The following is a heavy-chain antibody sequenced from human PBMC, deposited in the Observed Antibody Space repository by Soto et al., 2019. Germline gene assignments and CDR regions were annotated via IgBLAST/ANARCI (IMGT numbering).Heavy chain of an antibody. J-gene: IGHJ4*02. CDR2: VSGSGDTT. D-gene: IGHD3-22*01. CDR3: AKSTLVVVVIREFDY. V-gene: IGHV3-23*01. Sequence: EVQLLQSGGDLVQPGGSLRVSCAASEFSFSSYAMNWVRQAPGKGLEWVSAVSGSGDTTYYADSVKGRFTISRDNSKNTLYLQMNSLRAEDTAVYYCAKSTLVVVVIREFDYWGQGTLVTVSS. CDR1: EFSFSSYA.